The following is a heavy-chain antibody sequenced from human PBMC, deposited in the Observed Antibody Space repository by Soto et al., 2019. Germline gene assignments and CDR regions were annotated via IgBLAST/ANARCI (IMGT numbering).Heavy chain of an antibody. J-gene: IGHJ3*02. Sequence: GESLKISCKGSGYSFTSYWIGWVRQMPGKGLEWMGIIYPGDSDTRYSPSFQGQVTISADKSISTAYLQWSSLKASDTATYYCARHHYDSSGYYYAFDIWGQGTMVTVSS. V-gene: IGHV5-51*01. CDR3: ARHHYDSSGYYYAFDI. CDR1: GYSFTSYW. CDR2: IYPGDSDT. D-gene: IGHD3-22*01.